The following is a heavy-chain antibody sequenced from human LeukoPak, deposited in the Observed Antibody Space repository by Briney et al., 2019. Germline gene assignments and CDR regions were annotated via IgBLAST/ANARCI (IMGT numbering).Heavy chain of an antibody. CDR2: IYYSGST. J-gene: IGHJ4*02. Sequence: SETLSLTCTVSGGSISSSSYYWGWIRQPPGKGLEWIGSIYYSGSTYYNPSLKSRVTISVDTSKNQFSLKLSSVTAADTAVYYCARGTRGIQLWPYFDYWGQGTLVTVSS. D-gene: IGHD5-18*01. CDR3: ARGTRGIQLWPYFDY. V-gene: IGHV4-39*07. CDR1: GGSISSSSYY.